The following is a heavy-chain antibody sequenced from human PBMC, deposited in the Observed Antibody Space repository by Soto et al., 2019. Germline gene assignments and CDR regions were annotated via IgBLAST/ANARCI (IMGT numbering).Heavy chain of an antibody. CDR3: ARATTTVVTPFYFDY. D-gene: IGHD4-17*01. CDR2: ISYDGNNK. V-gene: IGHV3-30-3*01. Sequence: QVQLVESGGGVVQPGRSLRLSCAASGFTFSSYAMHWVRQAPGKGLEWVAVISYDGNNKYYADSVKGRFTISRDNSKNTLYLQMISLRAEDTAVHYCARATTTVVTPFYFDYWGQGTLVTVSS. CDR1: GFTFSSYA. J-gene: IGHJ4*02.